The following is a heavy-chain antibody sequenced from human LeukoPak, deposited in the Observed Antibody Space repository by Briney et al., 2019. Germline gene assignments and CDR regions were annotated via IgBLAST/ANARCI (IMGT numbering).Heavy chain of an antibody. CDR3: AKHHYDGTAYYGYYYGIDV. J-gene: IGHJ6*02. Sequence: QPGVSLRLSCAASGFTFSNYAMTWVRQAPGKGLEWVASINGGGGSTHYADSVKGRFDISRDNSKITLSLQMNSLRAEDTAVYYCAKHHYDGTAYYGYYYGIDVWGQGTTVTVSS. V-gene: IGHV3-23*01. CDR1: GFTFSNYA. D-gene: IGHD3-22*01. CDR2: INGGGGST.